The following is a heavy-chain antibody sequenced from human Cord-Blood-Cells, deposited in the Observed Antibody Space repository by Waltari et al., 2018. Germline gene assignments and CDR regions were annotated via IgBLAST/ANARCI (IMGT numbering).Heavy chain of an antibody. CDR2: ISYDGSNK. V-gene: IGHV3-30-3*01. CDR1: GFTFSSYA. CDR3: ARDSRETGLFDY. D-gene: IGHD2-2*01. J-gene: IGHJ4*02. Sequence: QVQLVESGGGVVQPGRSLRLSCAASGFTFSSYAMHWVSQAPGKGLEWVAVISYDGSNKYYADSVKGRFTISRDNSKNTLYLQMNSLRAEDTAVYYCARDSRETGLFDYWGQGTLVTVSS.